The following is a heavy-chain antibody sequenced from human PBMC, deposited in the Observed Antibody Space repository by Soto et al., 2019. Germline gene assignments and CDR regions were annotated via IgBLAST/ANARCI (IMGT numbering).Heavy chain of an antibody. CDR1: GGSFSGYY. CDR3: ARETTVTTLSY. Sequence: QVQLQQWGAGLLKPSETLSLTCAVYGGSFSGYYWSWIRQPPGKGLEWIGEINHSGSTNYNPSLQSRVTISVDTSKNQFSLKLSSVTAADTAVYYCARETTVTTLSYWGQGTLVTVSS. CDR2: INHSGST. D-gene: IGHD4-17*01. J-gene: IGHJ4*02. V-gene: IGHV4-34*01.